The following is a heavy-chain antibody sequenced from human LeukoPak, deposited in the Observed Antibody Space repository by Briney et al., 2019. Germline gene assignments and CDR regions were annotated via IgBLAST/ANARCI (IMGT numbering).Heavy chain of an antibody. CDR1: GFTFSSYW. J-gene: IGHJ6*02. CDR2: IKQDGSEK. Sequence: PGGSLRLSCAASGFTFSSYWMSWVRQAPGKGLEGVANIKQDGSEKYYVDSVKGRFTISRDNAKNSLYLQMNSLRAEDTAVYYCARVNGDTVYGMDVWGQGTLVTVSS. D-gene: IGHD2-8*01. CDR3: ARVNGDTVYGMDV. V-gene: IGHV3-7*01.